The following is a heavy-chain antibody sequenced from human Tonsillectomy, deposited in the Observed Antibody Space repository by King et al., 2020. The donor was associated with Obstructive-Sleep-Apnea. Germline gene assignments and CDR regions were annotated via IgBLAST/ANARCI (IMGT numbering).Heavy chain of an antibody. CDR1: GGSISSYY. V-gene: IGHV4-59*08. CDR2: IYYSGIT. Sequence: QLQESGPGLVKPSETLSLTCTVSGGSISSYYWSWIRQPPGKGLEWIGYIYYSGITNYNPSLKSRVTISVDTSKNQFSLKLSSVTAADTAVYYCARQYSYGYVAFDYWGQGTLVTVSS. J-gene: IGHJ4*02. CDR3: ARQYSYGYVAFDY. D-gene: IGHD5-18*01.